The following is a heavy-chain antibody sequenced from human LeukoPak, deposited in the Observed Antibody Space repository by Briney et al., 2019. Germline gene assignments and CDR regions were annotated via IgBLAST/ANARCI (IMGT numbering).Heavy chain of an antibody. J-gene: IGHJ4*02. CDR3: TRLGYNWNYGEDY. CDR2: IRSKANNYAT. CDR1: GFTFSGSA. Sequence: GGSLRLSRAASGFTFSGSAMHWVRQASGKGLEWVGRIRSKANNYATAYAASVKGRFTISRDDSKNTAYLQMNSLKTEDTAVYYCTRLGYNWNYGEDYWGQGTLVTVSS. V-gene: IGHV3-73*01. D-gene: IGHD1-7*01.